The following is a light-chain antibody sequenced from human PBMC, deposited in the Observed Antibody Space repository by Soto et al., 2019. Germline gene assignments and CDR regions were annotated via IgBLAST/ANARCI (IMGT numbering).Light chain of an antibody. CDR1: SSDVGSYNY. J-gene: IGLJ1*01. CDR3: TSYTSSSTLDV. Sequence: QSVLTQPASVSGSPGQSITISCTGTSSDVGSYNYVSWYQLHPGKAPKLMIYEVSNRPSGVSNRFSGSKSGNTASLTISGLQAEDEADYYCTSYTSSSTLDVFGTGTKVTVL. V-gene: IGLV2-14*01. CDR2: EVS.